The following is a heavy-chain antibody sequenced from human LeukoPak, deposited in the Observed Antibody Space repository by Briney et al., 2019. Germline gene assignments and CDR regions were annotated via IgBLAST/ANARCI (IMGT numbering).Heavy chain of an antibody. CDR3: ATSTVTYLYYFDY. Sequence: ASVKVSCKASGYTFTGYYMHWVRQAPGQGLEWMGWINPNSGGTNYAQKFQGRVTMTRDTSIGTAYMELSRLRSDDTAVYYCATSTVTYLYYFDYWGQGTLVTVSS. D-gene: IGHD4-17*01. V-gene: IGHV1-2*02. CDR1: GYTFTGYY. J-gene: IGHJ4*02. CDR2: INPNSGGT.